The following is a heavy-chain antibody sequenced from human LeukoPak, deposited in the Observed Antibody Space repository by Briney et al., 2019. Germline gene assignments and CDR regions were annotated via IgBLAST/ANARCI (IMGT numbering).Heavy chain of an antibody. V-gene: IGHV1-2*02. J-gene: IGHJ3*01. D-gene: IGHD1-26*01. CDR1: GYTFTGSY. Sequence: ASVKVSCKTSGYTFTGSYMQWVRQAPGQGLEWMGWINPNSGGTNYAQSFQGRVTMTRDTSISTVYMELSRLHFDDTAVYYCARDRSVGGTDEAFDVWGPGTMVTVSS. CDR2: INPNSGGT. CDR3: ARDRSVGGTDEAFDV.